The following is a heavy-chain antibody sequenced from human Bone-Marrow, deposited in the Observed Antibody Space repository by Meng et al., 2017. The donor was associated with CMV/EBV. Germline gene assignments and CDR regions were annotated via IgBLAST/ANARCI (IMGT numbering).Heavy chain of an antibody. V-gene: IGHV4-59*01. CDR1: GGSISSYY. CDR2: IYYSGST. CDR3: ARGDSGSHVKYAFDI. Sequence: SETLSLTCSVSGGSISSYYWSWIRQPPGKGLEWIGYIYYSGSTNYNPSLKGRVTISVDTSNKQFTLKLSSMTAADTAVYYCARGDSGSHVKYAFDIWGQGTMVTV. J-gene: IGHJ3*02. D-gene: IGHD1-26*01.